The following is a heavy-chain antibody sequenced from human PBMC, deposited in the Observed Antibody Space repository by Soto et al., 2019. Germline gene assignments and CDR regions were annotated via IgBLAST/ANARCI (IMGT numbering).Heavy chain of an antibody. D-gene: IGHD3-10*01. CDR3: ARTGVTMVRGVR. V-gene: IGHV4-4*02. CDR1: GGSISSSNW. Sequence: PSETLSLTCAVSGGSISSSNWWSWVCQPPGKGLEWIGEIYHSGSTNYNPSLKSRVTISVDKSKNQFSLKLSSVTAADTAVYYCARTGVTMVRGVRWGQGTLVTVSS. CDR2: IYHSGST. J-gene: IGHJ4*02.